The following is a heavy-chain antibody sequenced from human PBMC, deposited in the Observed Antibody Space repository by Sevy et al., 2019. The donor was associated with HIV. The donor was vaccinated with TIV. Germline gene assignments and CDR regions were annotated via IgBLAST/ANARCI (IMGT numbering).Heavy chain of an antibody. CDR2: ITGNSVTT. Sequence: GGPLRLSCAASGFTFSSYAMSWVRQAPGKGLDWVSSITGNSVTTYYADSVKGRFTISRDNSKNTLYLQMDSLRAEDTAVYYCAKDGVYGGDFEYFLHWGQGTLVTVSS. J-gene: IGHJ1*01. CDR1: GFTFSSYA. D-gene: IGHD2-21*02. V-gene: IGHV3-23*01. CDR3: AKDGVYGGDFEYFLH.